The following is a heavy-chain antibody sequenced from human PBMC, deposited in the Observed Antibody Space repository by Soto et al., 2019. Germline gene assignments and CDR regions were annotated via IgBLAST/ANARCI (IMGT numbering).Heavy chain of an antibody. V-gene: IGHV4-39*01. CDR2: IYYRGNT. D-gene: IGHD1-1*01. CDR3: ARLEALATISYYFDF. Sequence: QLQLQESGPGLVKPSETLSLTCSVSGDSINSDKYYWGWIRQPPGKGLEWIGSIYYRGNTYYNPSLHTRVTISPDKSKSQFSLKLNSVTAADSAMYFCARLEALATISYYFDFWGQGALVTVSS. CDR1: GDSINSDKYY. J-gene: IGHJ4*02.